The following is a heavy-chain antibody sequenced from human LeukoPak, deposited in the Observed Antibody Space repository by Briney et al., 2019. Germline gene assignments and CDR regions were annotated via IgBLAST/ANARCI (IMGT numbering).Heavy chain of an antibody. J-gene: IGHJ3*02. V-gene: IGHV3-74*01. CDR2: INSDGSST. CDR1: GFTFSSYW. CDR3: ARDLSYYDILTGSDAFDI. D-gene: IGHD3-9*01. Sequence: GGSLRLSCAASGFTFSSYWMHWVRQAPGKGLVWVSRINSDGSSTSYADSVKGRFTISRDNAKNTLYLQMNSLRAEDTAVCYCARDLSYYDILTGSDAFDIWGQVTMVTVSS.